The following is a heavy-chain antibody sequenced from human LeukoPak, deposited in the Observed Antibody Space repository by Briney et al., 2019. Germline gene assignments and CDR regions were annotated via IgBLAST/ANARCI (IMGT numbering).Heavy chain of an antibody. J-gene: IGHJ3*02. Sequence: ASVKVSCKASGYTFTSYAMHWVRQAPGQRLEWMGWINAGNGNTKYSQKFQGRVTITRDTSASTAYMELSSLRSEDTAVYYCARHSFGDGAFDIWGQGTMVTVSS. CDR3: ARHSFGDGAFDI. CDR2: INAGNGNT. V-gene: IGHV1-3*01. D-gene: IGHD3-10*01. CDR1: GYTFTSYA.